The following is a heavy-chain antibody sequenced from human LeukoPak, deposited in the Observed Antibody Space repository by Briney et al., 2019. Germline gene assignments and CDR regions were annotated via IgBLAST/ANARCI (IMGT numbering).Heavy chain of an antibody. CDR1: GYTFTNNF. CDR3: ARDERYDSSGYPFDY. D-gene: IGHD3-22*01. CDR2: INPNSGGT. J-gene: IGHJ4*02. V-gene: IGHV1-2*02. Sequence: ASVKVSCKASGYTFTNNFMHWVRQAPGQGLEWMGWINPNSGGTNYAQKFQGRVTMTRDTSISTAYMELSRLRSDDTAVYYCARDERYDSSGYPFDYWGQGTLVTVSS.